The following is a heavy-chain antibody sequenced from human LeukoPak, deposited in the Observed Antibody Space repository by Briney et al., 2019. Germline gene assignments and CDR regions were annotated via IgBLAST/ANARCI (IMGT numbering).Heavy chain of an antibody. V-gene: IGHV3-23*01. CDR1: GFTFTSYA. CDR2: ITGGGGTT. CDR3: AKMQGYFDY. J-gene: IGHJ4*02. Sequence: GGSLRLSCAASGFTFTSYAMSWVRQAPGKGLEWVSAITGGGGTTYYADFVKGRFTISRDNSKNTLYLQMNGLRVEDTAVYYCAKMQGYFDYWGQGTLVTVSS.